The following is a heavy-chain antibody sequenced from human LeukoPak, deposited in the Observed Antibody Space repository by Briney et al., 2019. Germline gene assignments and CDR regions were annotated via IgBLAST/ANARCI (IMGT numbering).Heavy chain of an antibody. CDR3: AKEGDQFRGYLDA. D-gene: IGHD3-16*01. V-gene: IGHV3-33*06. J-gene: IGHJ6*03. Sequence: PWRSLRLSCTASGFMFSRLGLQWVRQAPGEGLECVAMIWHDGSVEEYADSVKGRFTISRDNSQNTLYLQMNSLRDDDTAVYYCAKEGDQFRGYLDAWGTGTTVTVSS. CDR1: GFMFSRLG. CDR2: IWHDGSVE.